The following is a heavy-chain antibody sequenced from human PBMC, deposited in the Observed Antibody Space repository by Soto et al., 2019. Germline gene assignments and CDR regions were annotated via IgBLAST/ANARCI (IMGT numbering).Heavy chain of an antibody. V-gene: IGHV4-59*08. CDR3: ARHLRITMVRGGIGYFDY. J-gene: IGHJ4*02. CDR1: GGSISSYY. Sequence: QVQLQESGPGLVKPSETLSLTCTVSGGSISSYYWSWIRQPPGKGLEWIGYIYYSGSTNYNPSLKSRVTISVDTSKNQFSLKLSSVTAADTAVYYCARHLRITMVRGGIGYFDYWGQGTLVTVSS. D-gene: IGHD3-10*01. CDR2: IYYSGST.